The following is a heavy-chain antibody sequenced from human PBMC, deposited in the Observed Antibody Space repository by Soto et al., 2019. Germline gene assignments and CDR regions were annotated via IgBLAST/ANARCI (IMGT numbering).Heavy chain of an antibody. J-gene: IGHJ6*02. D-gene: IGHD6-6*01. Sequence: GASVKVSCKASGGTFSSYTISWVRQAPGQGLEWMGRIIPIFGIANYAQKFQGRVTITADESTSTAYMELSSLRSEDTAVYYCASPPSIAARPWSGYYYYGMDVWGQGTTVTVSS. CDR2: IIPIFGIA. CDR3: ASPPSIAARPWSGYYYYGMDV. CDR1: GGTFSSYT. V-gene: IGHV1-69*02.